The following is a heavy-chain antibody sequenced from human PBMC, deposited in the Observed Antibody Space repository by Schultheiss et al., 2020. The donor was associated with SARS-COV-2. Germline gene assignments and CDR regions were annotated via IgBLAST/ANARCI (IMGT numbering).Heavy chain of an antibody. CDR2: INPNSGGT. Sequence: ASVKLSCKASGYTFTGYYMHWVRQAPGQGLEWMGRINPNSGGTNYAQKFQGRVTMTRNTSISTAYMELSSLRSEDTAVYYCARVTGHGVYWFDPWGQGTLVTVSS. V-gene: IGHV1-2*06. J-gene: IGHJ5*02. CDR3: ARVTGHGVYWFDP. CDR1: GYTFTGYY. D-gene: IGHD3-9*01.